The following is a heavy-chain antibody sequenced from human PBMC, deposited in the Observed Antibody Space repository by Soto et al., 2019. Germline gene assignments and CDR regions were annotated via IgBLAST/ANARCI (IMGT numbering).Heavy chain of an antibody. D-gene: IGHD2-15*01. J-gene: IGHJ5*02. CDR2: IYHSGVT. CDR1: GDFISSGGYP. Sequence: QLQLQESGSGLVKPSQTLSVTCTVAGDFISSGGYPWNWIRQPPGKGIEWIGYIYHSGVTYYNPSHKSRVTISVDNAKNPLSLNLNSVTAADTAVDYCARGYCRGGACNHWSDPWGQGTLVTVSS. V-gene: IGHV4-30-2*01. CDR3: ARGYCRGGACNHWSDP.